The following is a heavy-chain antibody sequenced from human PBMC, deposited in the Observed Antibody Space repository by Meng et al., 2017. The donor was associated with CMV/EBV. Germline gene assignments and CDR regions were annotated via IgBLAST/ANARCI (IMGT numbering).Heavy chain of an antibody. V-gene: IGHV3-48*03. D-gene: IGHD3-3*01. Sequence: GESLKISCAASGFTFSSYEMNWVRQAPGKGLEWVSYISSSCSTIYYADSVKGRFTISRDNAKNSLYLQMNSLRAEDTAVYYCARARERITIFGVVTYFGMDVWGQGTTVTVSS. J-gene: IGHJ6*02. CDR3: ARARERITIFGVVTYFGMDV. CDR1: GFTFSSYE. CDR2: ISSSCSTI.